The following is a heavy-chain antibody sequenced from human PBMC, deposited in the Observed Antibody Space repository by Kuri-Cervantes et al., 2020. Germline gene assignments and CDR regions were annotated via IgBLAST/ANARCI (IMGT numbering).Heavy chain of an antibody. Sequence: GESLKISCAASGFTFSSYGMHWVRQAPGKGLEWVAVISYDGSNKYYADSVKGRFTISRDNAKNSVHLQMNSLRGGDTAVYYCTTFEKWGQGTLVTVSS. CDR1: GFTFSSYG. J-gene: IGHJ4*02. V-gene: IGHV3-30*03. D-gene: IGHD1-14*01. CDR3: TTFEK. CDR2: ISYDGSNK.